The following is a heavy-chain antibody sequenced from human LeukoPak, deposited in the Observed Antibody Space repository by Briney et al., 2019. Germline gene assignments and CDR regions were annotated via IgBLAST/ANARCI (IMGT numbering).Heavy chain of an antibody. D-gene: IGHD2-2*01. CDR2: IYISGST. V-gene: IGHV4-4*07. CDR1: GGSISSYY. J-gene: IGHJ3*01. CDR3: ARDGGVVVPTAPAVFDV. Sequence: ASETLSLTCTVSGGSISSYYWSWIRQPAGKGLEWIGRIYISGSTNCNPSLKSRVTMSTDTSKNQLSLKLSSVTAADTAVYYCARDGGVVVPTAPAVFDVWGQGTMVTVSS.